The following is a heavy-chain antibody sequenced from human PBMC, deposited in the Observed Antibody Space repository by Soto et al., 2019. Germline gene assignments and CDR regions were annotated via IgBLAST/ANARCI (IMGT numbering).Heavy chain of an antibody. D-gene: IGHD3-9*01. CDR2: ITSGSDYI. CDR3: TREHVVTIFRRGQRGSFDN. V-gene: IGHV3-21*01. CDR1: GFTFSSYT. Sequence: GGSLRLSCAASGFTFSSYTVNWVRQAPGKGLEWVAFITSGSDYIYYADSVKGRFTISRDDANNSLILQMSSLRAEDTAVYYCTREHVVTIFRRGQRGSFDNWSQGTLVTVSS. J-gene: IGHJ4*02.